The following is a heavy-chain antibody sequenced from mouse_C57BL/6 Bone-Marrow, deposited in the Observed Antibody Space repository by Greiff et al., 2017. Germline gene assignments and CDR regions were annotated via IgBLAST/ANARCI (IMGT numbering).Heavy chain of an antibody. CDR3: ARSKDSYYFDY. J-gene: IGHJ2*01. V-gene: IGHV1-82*01. Sequence: VQVVESGPELVKPGASVKISCKASGYAFSSSWMNWVKQRPGKGLEWIGRIYPGDGDTNYNGKFKGKATLTADKSSSTAYMQLSSLTSEDSAVYFCARSKDSYYFDYWGQGTTLTVSS. CDR1: GYAFSSSW. CDR2: IYPGDGDT.